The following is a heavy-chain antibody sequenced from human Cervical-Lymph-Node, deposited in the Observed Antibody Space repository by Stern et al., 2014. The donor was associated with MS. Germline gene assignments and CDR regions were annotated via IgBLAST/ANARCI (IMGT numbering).Heavy chain of an antibody. CDR1: GGSISSDNYY. D-gene: IGHD2-2*01. Sequence: VQLEESGPGLVKPSQTLSLTCTVSGGSISSDNYYWPWIRQHPGQGLEWIGHIYYSGTTYYNPSLKSRVSITVDTSKNLFSLRLSSVTAADTAVYYCARDHFTTSLDVWGHGTTVTVS. CDR2: IYYSGTT. J-gene: IGHJ6*02. CDR3: ARDHFTTSLDV. V-gene: IGHV4-31*03.